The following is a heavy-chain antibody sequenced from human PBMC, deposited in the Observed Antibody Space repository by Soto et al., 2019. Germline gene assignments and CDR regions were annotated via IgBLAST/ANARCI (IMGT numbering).Heavy chain of an antibody. Sequence: EVQLVESGGGLVQPGGSLRLSCAASGFTFSSYEMNWVRQAPGKGLEWVSYISSSGSTIYYADSVKGRFTISRDNAKNSLYLQMNSLRAEDTAVYYCARTRGTAREGFDYWGQGTLVTVSS. D-gene: IGHD6-13*01. CDR3: ARTRGTAREGFDY. CDR2: ISSSGSTI. V-gene: IGHV3-48*03. J-gene: IGHJ4*02. CDR1: GFTFSSYE.